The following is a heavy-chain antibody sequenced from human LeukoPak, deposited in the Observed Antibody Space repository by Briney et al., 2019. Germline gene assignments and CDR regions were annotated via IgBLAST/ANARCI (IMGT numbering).Heavy chain of an antibody. J-gene: IGHJ4*02. CDR1: GGSISSSSYY. CDR3: ARRRRYYDSSGYYYDFDY. V-gene: IGHV4-39*07. CDR2: VYYSGST. Sequence: PSETLSLTCTVSGGSISSSSYYWGWLRQPPGKGLEWIGGVYYSGSTYYNPSLKSRVTISVDTSKNQFSLKLSSVTAADTAVYYCARRRRYYDSSGYYYDFDYWGQGTLVTVSS. D-gene: IGHD3-22*01.